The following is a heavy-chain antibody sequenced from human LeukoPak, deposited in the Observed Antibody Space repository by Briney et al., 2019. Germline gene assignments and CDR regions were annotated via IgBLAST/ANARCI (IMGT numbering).Heavy chain of an antibody. J-gene: IGHJ4*02. Sequence: GGSLRLSCAASGFTFSSYGMSWVRQAPGKGLEWVAVISYDGSNKYYADSVKGRFTISRDNSKNTLYLQMNSLRAEDAAMYYCARDQSSGWGFDYWGQGTLVTVSS. D-gene: IGHD6-25*01. CDR1: GFTFSSYG. CDR3: ARDQSSGWGFDY. V-gene: IGHV3-30*03. CDR2: ISYDGSNK.